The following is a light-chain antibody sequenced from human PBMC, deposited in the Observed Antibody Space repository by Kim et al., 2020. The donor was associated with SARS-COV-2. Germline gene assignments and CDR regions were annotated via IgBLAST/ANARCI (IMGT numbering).Light chain of an antibody. V-gene: IGKV1-16*02. CDR1: QGIKNF. CDR3: QQYNSLPFT. Sequence: ASVGDTVTITCRASQGIKNFLAWFQQKPGKAPRSLIYGVSSLQSEVPSKFSGSGSGTDFTLTIASLQPEDCATYYCQQYNSLPFTFGQGTRLEIK. J-gene: IGKJ5*01. CDR2: GVS.